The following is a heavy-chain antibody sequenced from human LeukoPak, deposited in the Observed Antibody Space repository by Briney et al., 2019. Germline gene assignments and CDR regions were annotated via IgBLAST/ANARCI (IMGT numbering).Heavy chain of an antibody. Sequence: SETLSLTCTVSGGSISSYYWSWIRQPPGKGLEGIGYIYYSGTTNYNPSLKSRVTISGDTSKNQFSLNLSSATPADPAVYYCARVSIAAGNYYYHYMDVWGKGTPVTVSS. J-gene: IGHJ6*03. CDR3: ARVSIAAGNYYYHYMDV. V-gene: IGHV4-59*01. CDR2: IYYSGTT. CDR1: GGSISSYY. D-gene: IGHD6-6*01.